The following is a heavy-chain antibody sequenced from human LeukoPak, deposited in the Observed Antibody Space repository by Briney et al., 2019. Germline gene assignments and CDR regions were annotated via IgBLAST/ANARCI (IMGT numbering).Heavy chain of an antibody. CDR2: ISYDGSNK. Sequence: GRSLRLSCAASGFTFSSYGMHWVRQAPGKGLEWVAVISYDGSNKYYADSVKGRFTIPRDNSKNTLYLQMNSLRAEDTAVYYCAKESLGYWGQGTLVTVSS. CDR1: GFTFSSYG. J-gene: IGHJ4*02. CDR3: AKESLGY. D-gene: IGHD3-16*01. V-gene: IGHV3-30*18.